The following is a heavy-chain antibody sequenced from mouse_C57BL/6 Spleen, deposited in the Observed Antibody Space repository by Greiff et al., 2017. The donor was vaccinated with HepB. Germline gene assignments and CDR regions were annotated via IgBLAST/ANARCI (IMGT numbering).Heavy chain of an antibody. CDR3: ATVPYYYGSSYYFDY. Sequence: EVQLVESGGGLVKPGGSLKLSCAASGFTFSDYGMHWVRQAPEKGLEWVAYISSGSSTIYYADTVKGRYTISRDNAKNTLFLQMTSLRSEDTAMYYCATVPYYYGSSYYFDYWGQGTTLTVSS. J-gene: IGHJ2*01. CDR2: ISSGSSTI. D-gene: IGHD1-1*01. V-gene: IGHV5-17*01. CDR1: GFTFSDYG.